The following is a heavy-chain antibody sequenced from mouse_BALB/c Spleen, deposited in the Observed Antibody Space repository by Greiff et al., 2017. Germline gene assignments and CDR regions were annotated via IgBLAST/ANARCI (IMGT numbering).Heavy chain of an antibody. Sequence: EVMLVESGGGLVQPGGSRKLSCAASGFTFSDYGMAWVRQAPGKGPEWVAFISNLAYSIYYADTVTGRFTISRDNAKNTLYLQMSSLKSEDTAMYYCARAGLRTFAYWGQGTLVTVSA. D-gene: IGHD2-4*01. V-gene: IGHV5-15*01. CDR2: ISNLAYSI. CDR3: ARAGLRTFAY. CDR1: GFTFSDYG. J-gene: IGHJ3*01.